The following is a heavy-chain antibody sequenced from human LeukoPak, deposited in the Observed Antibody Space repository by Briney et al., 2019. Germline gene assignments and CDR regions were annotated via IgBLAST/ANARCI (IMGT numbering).Heavy chain of an antibody. Sequence: GGSLRLSCAASGFTFSSYAMHWVRQAPDKGLEWVAVISYDGSNKYYADSVKGRFTISRDNSKNTLYLQMNSLRAEDTAVYYCARDGHGMDVWGQGTTVTVSS. CDR3: ARDGHGMDV. CDR2: ISYDGSNK. V-gene: IGHV3-30-3*01. CDR1: GFTFSSYA. J-gene: IGHJ6*02.